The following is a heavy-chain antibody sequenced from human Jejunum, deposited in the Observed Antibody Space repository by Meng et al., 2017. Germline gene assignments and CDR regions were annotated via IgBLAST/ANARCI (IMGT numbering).Heavy chain of an antibody. J-gene: IGHJ2*01. CDR3: ARDYGDNYDISTGYFKGYYFDL. CDR2: IYSSGSA. V-gene: IGHV4-4*07. CDR1: GGSNNNFY. Sequence: LTGSGPELGEPSSTLYLPCTVSGGSNNNFYWSWIRQPAGKGLEWIGRIYSSGSATFNASLKSRVSMSVDTSNNQFSLTLTSMTAADAAMYYCARDYGDNYDISTGYFKGYYFDLWGRGTLVTVSS. D-gene: IGHD3-9*01.